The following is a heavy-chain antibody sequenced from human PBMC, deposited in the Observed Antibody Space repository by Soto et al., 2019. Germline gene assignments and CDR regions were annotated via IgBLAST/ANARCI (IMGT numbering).Heavy chain of an antibody. Sequence: GASVKVSCKVSGYTLTELSMHWVRQAPGKGLEWMGGFDPEDGETIYAQKFQGRVTMTEDTSTDTAYMELSSLRSEDTAVYYCASGIAARLRYYYYYMDVWGKGNTVTVSS. CDR3: ASGIAARLRYYYYYMDV. CDR2: FDPEDGET. D-gene: IGHD6-6*01. J-gene: IGHJ6*03. CDR1: GYTLTELS. V-gene: IGHV1-24*01.